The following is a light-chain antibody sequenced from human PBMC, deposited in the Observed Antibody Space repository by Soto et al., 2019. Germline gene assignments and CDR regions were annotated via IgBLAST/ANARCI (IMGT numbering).Light chain of an antibody. CDR2: GTS. V-gene: IGKV3-20*01. CDR3: QQYGDSVFT. Sequence: IGMTQSPATLSLSPGERATLSCRASESVNSGYLAWFQQKPGRAPRLLIFGTSGRATGIPDRFSGNGSRTDFTLTISRLEPEDSAVYYCQQYGDSVFTFGPGTKVDIK. J-gene: IGKJ3*01. CDR1: ESVNSGY.